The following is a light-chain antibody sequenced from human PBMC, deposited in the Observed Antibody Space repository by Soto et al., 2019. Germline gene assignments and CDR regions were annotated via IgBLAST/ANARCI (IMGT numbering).Light chain of an antibody. CDR3: QQYGSSLT. Sequence: EIVLTQYPGTLSLSPGERATLSCRASQSGSNTYLAWHQQKRGQAPRLLIYGASSRATGIPDRFSGSGSGTDFTLNISRLEPEDFAVYYCQQYGSSLTLGGGTKVEIK. CDR2: GAS. CDR1: QSGSNTY. V-gene: IGKV3-20*01. J-gene: IGKJ4*01.